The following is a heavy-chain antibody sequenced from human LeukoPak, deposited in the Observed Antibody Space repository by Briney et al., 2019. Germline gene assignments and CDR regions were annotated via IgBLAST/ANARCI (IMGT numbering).Heavy chain of an antibody. D-gene: IGHD6-13*01. V-gene: IGHV3-53*01. CDR2: IYSGGST. CDR1: GFTVSSNY. J-gene: IGHJ4*02. Sequence: PGGSLRLSCAASGFTVSSNYMSWVRQAPGKGLEWVSVIYSGGSTYYADSVKGRFTISRDNSKNTLYLQMNSLRAEDTAVYYCARERAARLYDYWGQGTLVTVSS. CDR3: ARERAARLYDY.